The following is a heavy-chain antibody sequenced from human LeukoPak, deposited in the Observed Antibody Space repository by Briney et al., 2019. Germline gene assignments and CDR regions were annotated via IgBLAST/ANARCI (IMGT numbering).Heavy chain of an antibody. V-gene: IGHV1-2*04. CDR3: ARERYYGSGSYYPLDYYYYGMDV. Sequence: GASVKVSCKASGYTFTGYYMHWVRQAPGQGLEWMGWINPNSGGTNYAQKFQGWVTMTRDTSISTAYMELSRLRSDDTAVYYCARERYYGSGSYYPLDYYYYGMDVWGQGTTVTVSS. CDR2: INPNSGGT. CDR1: GYTFTGYY. D-gene: IGHD3-10*01. J-gene: IGHJ6*02.